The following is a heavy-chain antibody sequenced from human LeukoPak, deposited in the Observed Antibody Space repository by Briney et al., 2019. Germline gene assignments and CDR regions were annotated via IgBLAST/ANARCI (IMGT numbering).Heavy chain of an antibody. Sequence: GGSLRLSCAASGFIFSSYSMNWVRQVPGKGVEWVSYISSTSSTIYYADSVKGRFTISRDNAKNSLYLQMNSLRADDTAIFYCARLYGDVTTFDYWGQGILVTVSP. J-gene: IGHJ4*02. CDR3: ARLYGDVTTFDY. CDR2: ISSTSSTI. D-gene: IGHD2-21*02. CDR1: GFIFSSYS. V-gene: IGHV3-48*04.